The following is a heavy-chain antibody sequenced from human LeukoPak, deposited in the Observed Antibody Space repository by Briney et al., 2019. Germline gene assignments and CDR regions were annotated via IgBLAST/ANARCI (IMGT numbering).Heavy chain of an antibody. CDR1: GYTFTGYD. D-gene: IGHD3-10*01. V-gene: IGHV1-2*02. CDR2: MKPSTGAT. J-gene: IGHJ4*02. Sequence: ASVKVSCKPSGYTFTGYDIHWVRQAPGQGLQWMGWMKPSTGATNYAQEFQGRVTMIRDTSVGTAHMELSRLTPDDTALYYCARDYYGSGSYSRDYWGQGTLVTVSS. CDR3: ARDYYGSGSYSRDY.